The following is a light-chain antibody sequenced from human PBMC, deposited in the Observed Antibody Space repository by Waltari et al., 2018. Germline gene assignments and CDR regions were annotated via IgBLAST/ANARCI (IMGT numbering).Light chain of an antibody. CDR3: QEYYGTPPDT. CDR1: QSVLSSSNNKNY. Sequence: DIVMTQSPDSLAVSLGERATINCKSSQSVLSSSNNKNYLAWYQQKPGQPPKLLIYWASTRESGVPDRFSGSGSGTDFTLTISSLQAEDVAVYYCQEYYGTPPDTFGQGTKLEIK. CDR2: WAS. V-gene: IGKV4-1*01. J-gene: IGKJ2*01.